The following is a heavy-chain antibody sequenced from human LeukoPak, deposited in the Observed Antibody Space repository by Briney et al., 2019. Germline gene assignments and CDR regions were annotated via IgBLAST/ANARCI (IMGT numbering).Heavy chain of an antibody. CDR1: GGSFIGFH. D-gene: IGHD2-2*01. J-gene: IGHJ5*02. CDR3: ARVKRAQLLRIRWFDP. V-gene: IGHV4-34*01. Sequence: ASETLSLTCAVYGGSFIGFHWNWIRQAPGKGLEWIGDINHSGSTNYNPSLTSRVTISVDTSKNQFSLKLSSVTAPDTAVYYCARVKRAQLLRIRWFDPWGQGTLVTVSS. CDR2: INHSGST.